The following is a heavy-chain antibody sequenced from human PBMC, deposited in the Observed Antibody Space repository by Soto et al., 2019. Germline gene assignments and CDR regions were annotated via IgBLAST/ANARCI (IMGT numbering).Heavy chain of an antibody. CDR2: IIPIFGTA. J-gene: IGHJ6*02. D-gene: IGHD6-6*01. V-gene: IGHV1-69*13. CDR3: AREKSSIAARRDYYYGMDV. CDR1: GGTFSSYA. Sequence: SVKVSCKASGGTFSSYAISWVRQAPGQGLEWMGGIIPIFGTANYAQKFQGRVTITADESTSTAYMELSSLRSEDTAVYYCAREKSSIAARRDYYYGMDVWGQGTTVTVSS.